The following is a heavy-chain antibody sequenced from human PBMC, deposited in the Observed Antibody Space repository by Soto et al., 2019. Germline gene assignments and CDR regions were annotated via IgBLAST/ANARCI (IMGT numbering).Heavy chain of an antibody. Sequence: PSETLSLTCTVSGGSISSYYWSWIRQPPGKGLEWIGYIYYSGSTNYNPSLKSRVTISVDTSKNQFSLKLSSVTAADTAVYYCARHGGYCSGGSCYSSPYNWFDPWGQGTLVTVSS. D-gene: IGHD2-15*01. J-gene: IGHJ5*02. V-gene: IGHV4-59*08. CDR3: ARHGGYCSGGSCYSSPYNWFDP. CDR1: GGSISSYY. CDR2: IYYSGST.